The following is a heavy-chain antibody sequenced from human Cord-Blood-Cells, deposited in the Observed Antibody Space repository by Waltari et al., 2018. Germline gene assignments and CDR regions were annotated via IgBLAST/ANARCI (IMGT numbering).Heavy chain of an antibody. CDR1: GGTFSSYA. CDR2: IIPSLGTD. V-gene: IGHV1-69*01. J-gene: IGHJ2*01. CDR3: ARDLAAGKGYFDL. Sequence: QVQLVQSGAEVKKPGSSVKVSCKASGGTFSSYAIRWVRQAPGQGLEWMGGIIPSLGTDNYAEEFQSRVSITAGESTSTAYMVLSSLRSEDTAVYYCARDLAAGKGYFDLWGRGTLVTVSS. D-gene: IGHD6-13*01.